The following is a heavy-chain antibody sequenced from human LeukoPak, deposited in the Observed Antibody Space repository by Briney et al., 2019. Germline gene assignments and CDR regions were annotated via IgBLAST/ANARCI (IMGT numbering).Heavy chain of an antibody. Sequence: GGSLRLSCAASGFTFSSYGMSWVRQAPGKGLEWVSYISSSGSTIYYADSVKGRFTISRDNAKNSLYLQMNSLGAEDTAVYYCAMSYGRLHHYMDVWGKGTTVTISS. CDR2: ISSSGSTI. V-gene: IGHV3-48*04. CDR3: AMSYGRLHHYMDV. J-gene: IGHJ6*03. CDR1: GFTFSSYG. D-gene: IGHD5-18*01.